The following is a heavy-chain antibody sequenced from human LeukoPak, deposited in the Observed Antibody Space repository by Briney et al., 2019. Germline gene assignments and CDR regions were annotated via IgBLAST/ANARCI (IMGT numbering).Heavy chain of an antibody. J-gene: IGHJ4*02. V-gene: IGHV3-23*01. D-gene: IGHD2-2*01. Sequence: PGWSLRLSSAASDFTSSSYAMSWVRPAPGKGLEWVSAISGSGGRKYYADSEKGRFTISRDNSKNTLYLQMNSLRAEDTAVYYCAKDRSCTSTSCYYDYWGQGTRVTVSS. CDR1: DFTSSSYA. CDR2: ISGSGGRK. CDR3: AKDRSCTSTSCYYDY.